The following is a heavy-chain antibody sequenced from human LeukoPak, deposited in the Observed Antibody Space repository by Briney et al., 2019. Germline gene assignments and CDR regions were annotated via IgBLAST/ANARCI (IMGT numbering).Heavy chain of an antibody. CDR1: GFTVSSNY. D-gene: IGHD3-22*01. CDR3: VRGGDSSGYYFGSD. V-gene: IGHV3-53*04. Sequence: PGGSLRLSCAASGFTVSSNYMNWVRQAPGKGLEWVSVIYSGDSTYYADSVRGRFTISRQNFKNTLYLQMDNLRPEDTAVYYCVRGGDSSGYYFGSDRGQGTLVTVSS. J-gene: IGHJ4*02. CDR2: IYSGDST.